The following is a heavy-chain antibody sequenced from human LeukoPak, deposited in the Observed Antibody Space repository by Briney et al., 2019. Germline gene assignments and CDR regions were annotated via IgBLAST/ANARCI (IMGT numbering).Heavy chain of an antibody. D-gene: IGHD6-19*01. Sequence: GASVKVSCKASGYTFTSYDINWVRQATGQGLEWMGWMNPNSGNTGYAQKFQGRVTMTRNTSISTAYMELSSLRSEDTAVYYCARGGLFSIAVAVSNWFDPWGQGTLVTVSS. CDR3: ARGGLFSIAVAVSNWFDP. CDR1: GYTFTSYD. CDR2: MNPNSGNT. V-gene: IGHV1-8*01. J-gene: IGHJ5*02.